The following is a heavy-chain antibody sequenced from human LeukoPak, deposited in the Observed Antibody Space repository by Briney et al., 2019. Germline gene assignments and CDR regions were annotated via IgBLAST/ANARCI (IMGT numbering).Heavy chain of an antibody. CDR1: GFTFGSYA. J-gene: IGHJ4*02. CDR3: AKDRSRYSSFDY. D-gene: IGHD6-19*01. Sequence: GGSLRLSCAASGFTFGSYAMSWVRQAPGKGLEWVSAISGSGGSTYYADSVKGRFTISRDNSKNTLYLQMNSLRAEDTAVYYCAKDRSRYSSFDYWGQGTLVTVSS. V-gene: IGHV3-23*01. CDR2: ISGSGGST.